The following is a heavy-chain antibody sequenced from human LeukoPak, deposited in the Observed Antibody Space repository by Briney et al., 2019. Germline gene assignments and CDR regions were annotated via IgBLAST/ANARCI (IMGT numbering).Heavy chain of an antibody. V-gene: IGHV4-38-2*02. CDR1: GDSLVSGHY. D-gene: IGHD3-22*01. Sequence: SETLSLTCTVSGDSLVSGHYWGWIRQPPGQGLEWVGSVYHSGSIYYNPSLKSRVTISVDTSKNQFSLKLSSVTAADTAVYYCARYVVVITTIDYWGQGTLVTVSS. CDR2: VYHSGSI. CDR3: ARYVVVITTIDY. J-gene: IGHJ4*02.